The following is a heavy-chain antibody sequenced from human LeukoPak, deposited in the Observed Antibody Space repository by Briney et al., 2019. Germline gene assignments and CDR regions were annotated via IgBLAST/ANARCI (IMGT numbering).Heavy chain of an antibody. V-gene: IGHV3-23*01. J-gene: IGHJ6*02. CDR1: GFTFSSYS. CDR3: ARDAVDTANAV. CDR2: ISGSGGST. D-gene: IGHD5-18*01. Sequence: GGFLRLSCAASGFTFSSYSMSWVRHAPWKGREWVLAISGSGGSTYYADSVKGRFTISRDNAKNSLYLQMNSLRAEDTAVYYCARDAVDTANAVWGQGTTVTVSS.